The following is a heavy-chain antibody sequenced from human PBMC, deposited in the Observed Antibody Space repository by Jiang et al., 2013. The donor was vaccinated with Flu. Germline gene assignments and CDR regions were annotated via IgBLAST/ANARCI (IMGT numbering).Heavy chain of an antibody. CDR2: IYTSGST. V-gene: IGHV4-4*07. CDR3: ARDFGVGAIPYFDY. CDR1: GGSISSYY. D-gene: IGHD1-26*01. J-gene: IGHJ4*02. Sequence: GSGLVKPSETLSLTCTVSGGSISSYYWSWIRQPAGKGLEWIGRIYTSGSTNYNPSLKSRVTMSVDTSKNQFSLKLSSVTAADTAVYYCARDFGVGAIPYFDYWGQGTLVTVSS.